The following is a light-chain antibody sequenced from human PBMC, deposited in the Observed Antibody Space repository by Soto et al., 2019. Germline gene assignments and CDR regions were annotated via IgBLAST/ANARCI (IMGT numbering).Light chain of an antibody. CDR3: QQYNKWPLIT. CDR1: QSVSRN. Sequence: ELVMTQSPATLSVSPGEGATVSCRASQSVSRNLAWYQQKPGQAPRLLIFDASTRATGVPARFSGSGSGTEFTLTISSLQSEDLAVYYCQQYNKWPLITFGQGTRLEIK. CDR2: DAS. J-gene: IGKJ5*01. V-gene: IGKV3-15*01.